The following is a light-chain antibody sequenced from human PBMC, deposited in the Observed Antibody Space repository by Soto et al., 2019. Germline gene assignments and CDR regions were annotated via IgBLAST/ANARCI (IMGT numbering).Light chain of an antibody. J-gene: IGKJ3*01. CDR1: ESVHSN. Sequence: EVVMTQSPATLSVSPGERVTLSCRSSESVHSNLSWYHQKPGQGPSLLIYYASTRATGVPDRFTGIGSWTDFTLTIISLQSEAFGVYHCKPCSNWHPTFGPGTKVEIK. CDR3: KPCSNWHPT. V-gene: IGKV3-15*01. CDR2: YAS.